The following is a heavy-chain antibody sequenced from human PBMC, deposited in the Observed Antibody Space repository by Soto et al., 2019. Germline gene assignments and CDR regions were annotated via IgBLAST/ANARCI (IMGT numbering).Heavy chain of an antibody. J-gene: IGHJ3*02. Sequence: PSETLSLTCAVSGGSISSTFWWSWVRQPPGKGLEWIGEIFHSGTTNKDPSLRSRVTISLDKSRNQFSLNLTSMTAADTAVYYCARVDYRVAFDIWGQGTMVTVSS. D-gene: IGHD4-4*01. CDR2: IFHSGTT. V-gene: IGHV4-4*02. CDR1: GGSISSTFW. CDR3: ARVDYRVAFDI.